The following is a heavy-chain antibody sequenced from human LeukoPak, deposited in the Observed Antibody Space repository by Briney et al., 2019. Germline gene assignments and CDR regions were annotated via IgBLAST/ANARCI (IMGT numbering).Heavy chain of an antibody. CDR3: ARGTVNNLFDY. CDR1: DGSISYYY. J-gene: IGHJ4*02. Sequence: KTSETLSLTCFVTDGSISYYYWSWIRKPAGKGLELIGRLYTSGGTDYNPSLKSRVTMSVDTSKNQFSLKLRSVTAADTAVYYCARGTVNNLFDYWGQGTLVTVSS. V-gene: IGHV4-4*07. CDR2: LYTSGGT. D-gene: IGHD1-14*01.